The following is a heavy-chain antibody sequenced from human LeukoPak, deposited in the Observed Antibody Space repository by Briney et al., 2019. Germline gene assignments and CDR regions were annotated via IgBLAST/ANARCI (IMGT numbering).Heavy chain of an antibody. J-gene: IGHJ4*02. V-gene: IGHV3-43*01. Sequence: GGSLRLSCAASGFTFDDYTIHWVRQAPGKGLEWVSLISWNGVSTYYADSVKGRFTISRDNSKNSLYLQMNSLRTEDTALYYCAKERGSSGYLDYWGQGTLVTVSS. D-gene: IGHD6-6*01. CDR3: AKERGSSGYLDY. CDR2: ISWNGVST. CDR1: GFTFDDYT.